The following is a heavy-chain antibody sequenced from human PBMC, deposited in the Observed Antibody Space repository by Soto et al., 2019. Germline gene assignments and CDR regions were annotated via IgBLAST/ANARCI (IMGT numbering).Heavy chain of an antibody. CDR3: ATLGIRGLDRDI. CDR1: GGTFSSYT. Sequence: GASVKVSCKASGGTFSSYTISWVRQAPGQGLEWMGRIIPILGIANYAQKFQGRVTITADKSTSTAYMELSSLRSEDTAVYYCATLGIRGLDRDIWGQGTMVTVSS. V-gene: IGHV1-69*02. J-gene: IGHJ3*02. CDR2: IIPILGIA. D-gene: IGHD1-1*01.